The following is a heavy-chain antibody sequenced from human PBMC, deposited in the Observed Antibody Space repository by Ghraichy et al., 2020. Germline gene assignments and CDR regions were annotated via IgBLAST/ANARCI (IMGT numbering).Heavy chain of an antibody. CDR1: GFTFDDYT. CDR2: ISWDGGST. CDR3: AKDNSRRVTTYGMDV. V-gene: IGHV3-43*01. D-gene: IGHD4-17*01. Sequence: GGSLRLSCAASGFTFDDYTMHWVRQAPGKGLEWVSLISWDGGSTYYADSVKGRFTISRDNSKNSLYLQMNSLRTEDTALYYCAKDNSRRVTTYGMDVWGQGTTVIVSS. J-gene: IGHJ6*02.